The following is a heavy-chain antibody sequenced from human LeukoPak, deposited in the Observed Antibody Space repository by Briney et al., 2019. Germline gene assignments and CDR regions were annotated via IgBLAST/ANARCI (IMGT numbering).Heavy chain of an antibody. V-gene: IGHV6-1*01. CDR1: GDTVSSNSAA. CDR2: TYYRSKWYF. J-gene: IGHJ3*02. Sequence: SQTLSLTCAISGDTVSSNSAAWNWIRQSPSRGLEWQGRTYYRSKWYFDYAVSVRSRITVNPDTSKNQFSLQLNSVTPEDTAVYFCARGQAFAFDIWGHGTMVTVSS. CDR3: ARGQAFAFDI.